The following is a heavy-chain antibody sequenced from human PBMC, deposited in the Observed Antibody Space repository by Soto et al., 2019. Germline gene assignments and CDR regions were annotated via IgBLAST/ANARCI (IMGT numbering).Heavy chain of an antibody. CDR1: GGTCSSYA. CDR2: IIPIFGTA. Sequence: QVQLVQSGAEVKKPGSAVKVACKASGGTCSSYAISWVRQAPGQGLAWLGVIIPIFGTANYAQKFQGRVTITADDSTSTAYMELSSLRSEDTAVYYCARDYDDSSGYYYYFDYWGHRTLVTVSS. D-gene: IGHD3-22*01. CDR3: ARDYDDSSGYYYYFDY. V-gene: IGHV1-69*01. J-gene: IGHJ4*01.